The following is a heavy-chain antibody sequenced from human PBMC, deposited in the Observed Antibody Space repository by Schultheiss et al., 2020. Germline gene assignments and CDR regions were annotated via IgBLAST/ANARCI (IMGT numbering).Heavy chain of an antibody. CDR1: GFTFSDYY. J-gene: IGHJ6*04. Sequence: GGSLRLSCAASGFTFSDYYMSWIRQAPGKGLEWVAVISYDGSNKYYADSVKGRFTISRDNSKNTLYLQMGSLRAEDMAVYYCAREDHYYGSGSYWAYYYYGMDVWGKGTTVTVPS. D-gene: IGHD3-10*01. V-gene: IGHV3-30*03. CDR3: AREDHYYGSGSYWAYYYYGMDV. CDR2: ISYDGSNK.